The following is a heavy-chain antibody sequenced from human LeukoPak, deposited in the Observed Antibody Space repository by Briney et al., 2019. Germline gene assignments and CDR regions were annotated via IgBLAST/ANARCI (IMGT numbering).Heavy chain of an antibody. CDR2: ISGSGGRI. J-gene: IGHJ6*04. CDR3: AELGITMIGGV. V-gene: IGHV3-23*01. Sequence: PGGSLRLSCAASGFTFSSYDMSWVRQAPGKGLEWVSAISGSGGRIYYGASVKGRFTISRDNSKNTLNLQMNSLRAEDTAVYYCAELGITMIGGVWGKGTTVTISS. D-gene: IGHD3-10*02. CDR1: GFTFSSYD.